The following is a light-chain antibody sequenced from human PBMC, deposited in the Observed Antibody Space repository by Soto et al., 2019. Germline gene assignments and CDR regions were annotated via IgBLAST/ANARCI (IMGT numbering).Light chain of an antibody. CDR3: QQSGT. V-gene: IGKV3-15*01. CDR1: QSVGSN. J-gene: IGKJ1*01. Sequence: IVMTQSPATLSVSPGERATLSCRASQSVGSNLAWYQQKPGQAPRLLIYGASTRATGIPARFSGSGSGTDFTLTISRLEPEDFAVYYCQQSGTFGQGTKVDIK. CDR2: GAS.